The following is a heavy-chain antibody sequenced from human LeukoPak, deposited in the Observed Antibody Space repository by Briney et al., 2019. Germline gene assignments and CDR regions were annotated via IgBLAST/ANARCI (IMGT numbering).Heavy chain of an antibody. CDR3: AKVKPYYDILTGYPPTGFDY. CDR1: GVTFSSYA. V-gene: IGHV3-23*01. Sequence: GGSLRLSCAAAGVTFSSYAMSMVRQAPGKGLEWVSAISGSGGSTYYADSVKGRFTISRDNSKNTLYLQMNSLRAEDTAVYYCAKVKPYYDILTGYPPTGFDYWGQGTLVTVSS. J-gene: IGHJ4*02. D-gene: IGHD3-9*01. CDR2: ISGSGGST.